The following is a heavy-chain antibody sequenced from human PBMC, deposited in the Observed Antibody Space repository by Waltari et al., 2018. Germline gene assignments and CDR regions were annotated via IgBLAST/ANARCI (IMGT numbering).Heavy chain of an antibody. V-gene: IGHV3-33*01. Sequence: QVQLVESGGGVVQPGRSLRLSCAASGFTFSSYCMHWVRQAPGKGLEWVAVIWYDGSNKYYADSVKGRFTIARENSKNTLYLQMNSLRAEDTAVYYCARDREYQLLRPYYMDVWGKGTTVTVSS. CDR1: GFTFSSYC. D-gene: IGHD2-2*01. CDR2: IWYDGSNK. CDR3: ARDREYQLLRPYYMDV. J-gene: IGHJ6*03.